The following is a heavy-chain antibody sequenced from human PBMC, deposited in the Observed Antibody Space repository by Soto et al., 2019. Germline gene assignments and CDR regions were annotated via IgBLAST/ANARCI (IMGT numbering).Heavy chain of an antibody. J-gene: IGHJ4*02. CDR3: ARDPAFGPYSGSYFDY. Sequence: AASVKVSCKASGGTFSSYAISWVRQAPGQGLEWMGGIIPIFGTANYAQKFQGRVTITADESTSTAYMELSSLRSEDTAVYYCARDPAFGPYSGSYFDYWGQGTLVTVSS. V-gene: IGHV1-69*13. CDR1: GGTFSSYA. D-gene: IGHD1-26*01. CDR2: IIPIFGTA.